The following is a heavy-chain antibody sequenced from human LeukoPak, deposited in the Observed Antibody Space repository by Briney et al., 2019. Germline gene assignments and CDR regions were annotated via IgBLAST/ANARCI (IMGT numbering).Heavy chain of an antibody. D-gene: IGHD3-3*01. V-gene: IGHV1-69*04. CDR2: IIPILGIA. J-gene: IGHJ6*03. CDR3: ARGVVRSYYYMDV. CDR1: GYTFTSYD. Sequence: ASVKVSCKASGYTFTSYDINWVRQAPGQGLEWMGRIIPILGIANYAQKFQGRVTITADKSTSTAYMELSSLRSEDTAVYYCARGVVRSYYYMDVWGKGTTVTVSS.